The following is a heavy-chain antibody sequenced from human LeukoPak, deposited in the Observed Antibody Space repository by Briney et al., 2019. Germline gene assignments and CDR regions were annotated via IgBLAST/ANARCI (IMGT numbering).Heavy chain of an antibody. CDR2: ISSSSSYI. CDR1: GFTFSSYS. V-gene: IGHV3-21*01. Sequence: GGSLRLSCAASGFTFSSYSVNWVRQAPGKGLEWVSSISSSSSYIYYADSVKGRFTISRDNAKNSLYLQMNSLRAEDTAVYYCARALWYPGANYFDYWGQGTLVTVSS. J-gene: IGHJ4*02. CDR3: ARALWYPGANYFDY. D-gene: IGHD1-26*01.